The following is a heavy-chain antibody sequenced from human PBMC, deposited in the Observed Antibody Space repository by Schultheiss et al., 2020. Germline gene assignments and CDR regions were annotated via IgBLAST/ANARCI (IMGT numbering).Heavy chain of an antibody. D-gene: IGHD2/OR15-2a*01. J-gene: IGHJ6*02. V-gene: IGHV3-23*01. CDR1: GFTFSSYA. CDR3: ARYSWSVFSNYYYGMDV. CDR2: ISGSGGST. Sequence: GGSLRLSCAASGFTFSSYAMSWVRQAPGKGLEWVSAISGSGGSTYYADSVKGRFTISRDNSKNTLYLQMNSLRAEDTAVYYCARYSWSVFSNYYYGMDVWGQGTTVTVS.